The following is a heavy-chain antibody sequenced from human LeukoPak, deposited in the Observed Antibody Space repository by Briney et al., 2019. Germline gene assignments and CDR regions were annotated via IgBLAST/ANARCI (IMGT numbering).Heavy chain of an antibody. V-gene: IGHV4-39*01. CDR2: IYYHENT. D-gene: IGHD1-26*01. CDR3: ARRAYSAAYWRHFDY. Sequence: SGTLSLTCTVSGGSISSSSDYWGWIRQAPGKGLEWIGSIYYHENTYYNSSLKSRVTISVDTSKNQFSLKLNSVTAADTAVYFCARRAYSAAYWRHFDYWGQGTLVTVSS. J-gene: IGHJ4*02. CDR1: GGSISSSSDY.